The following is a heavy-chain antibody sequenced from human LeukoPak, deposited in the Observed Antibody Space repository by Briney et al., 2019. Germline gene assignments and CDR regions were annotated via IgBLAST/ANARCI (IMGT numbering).Heavy chain of an antibody. V-gene: IGHV3-66*02. Sequence: PGESLRLSCAASGFTVSGDYMTWVRQAPGKGLEWVSVIYSGGSTYYADSVKGRFTISRDNSKNMLYLQMNSLRAEDTAVYYCARGKAVAGIFDFWGQGTLVTVSS. D-gene: IGHD6-19*01. CDR1: GFTVSGDY. CDR3: ARGKAVAGIFDF. J-gene: IGHJ4*02. CDR2: IYSGGST.